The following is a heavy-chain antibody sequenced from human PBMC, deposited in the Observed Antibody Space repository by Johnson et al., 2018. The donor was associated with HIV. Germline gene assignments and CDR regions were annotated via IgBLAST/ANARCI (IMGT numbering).Heavy chain of an antibody. Sequence: VQLVESGGVVVQPGGSLRLSCAASGFTFDDYAMHWVRQAPGKGLEWVSLISWDGGSTYYADSVTGRFTISRDDSKTSLYLQMNSLRAEDTALYYCAKDKGSPGRAFDIWGQGTMVTVSS. CDR3: AKDKGSPGRAFDI. CDR1: GFTFDDYA. D-gene: IGHD3-10*01. J-gene: IGHJ3*02. CDR2: ISWDGGST. V-gene: IGHV3-43D*03.